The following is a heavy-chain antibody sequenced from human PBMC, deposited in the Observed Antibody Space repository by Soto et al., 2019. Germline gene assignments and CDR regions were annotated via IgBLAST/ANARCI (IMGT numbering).Heavy chain of an antibody. CDR2: IIPIFGTA. CDR3: ARGRGQGYYYDSSGYYLTPDI. Sequence: SVKVSCKASGGTFSSYAISWVRQAPGQGXEWMGGIIPIFGTANYAQKFQGRVTITADESTSTAYMELSSLRSEDTAVYYCARGRGQGYYYDSSGYYLTPDIWGQGTMVTVSS. D-gene: IGHD3-22*01. J-gene: IGHJ3*02. V-gene: IGHV1-69*13. CDR1: GGTFSSYA.